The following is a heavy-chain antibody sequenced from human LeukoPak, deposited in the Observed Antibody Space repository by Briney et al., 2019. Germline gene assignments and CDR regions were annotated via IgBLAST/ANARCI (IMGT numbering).Heavy chain of an antibody. CDR2: IIPILGTA. J-gene: IGHJ5*02. CDR3: AATPYCSSTSCYALAYNWFDP. CDR1: GGTFSSYA. V-gene: IGHV1-69*01. D-gene: IGHD2-2*01. Sequence: SVKVSCKASGGTFSSYAISWVRQAPGQGLEWMGGIIPILGTANYAQEFQGRVTITADESTSTAYMELSSLRSEDTAVYYCAATPYCSSTSCYALAYNWFDPWGQGTLVTVSS.